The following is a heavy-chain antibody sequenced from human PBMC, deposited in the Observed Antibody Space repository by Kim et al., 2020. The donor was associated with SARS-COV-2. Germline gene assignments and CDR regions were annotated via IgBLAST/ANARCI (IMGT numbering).Heavy chain of an antibody. V-gene: IGHV3-74*01. CDR3: ARGAYYGMDV. CDR2: SNPDGSST. Sequence: GGSLRLSCAASGFTFSGYGMHWVRQAPGKGLVWVSRSNPDGSSTFYADSVKGRFTISRDNAKNTLNLQMNSLRAEDTAVYYCARGAYYGMDVWGQGTTVT. J-gene: IGHJ6*02. CDR1: GFTFSGYG.